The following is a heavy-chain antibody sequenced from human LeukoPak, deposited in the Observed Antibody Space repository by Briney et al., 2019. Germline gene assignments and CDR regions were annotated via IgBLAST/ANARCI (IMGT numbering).Heavy chain of an antibody. D-gene: IGHD2-2*02. CDR2: ISGSDTNT. J-gene: IGHJ4*02. V-gene: IGHV3-23*01. CDR1: GFIVNSYA. Sequence: GGSLRLSCAASGFIVNSYAMSWVRQAPGKGLEWVSSISGSDTNTYYADSVKGRFTISRDNSKNTLELQMDSLRAEDTAVYYCTKARSASSSSCYNYWGQGILVTVSS. CDR3: TKARSASSSSCYNY.